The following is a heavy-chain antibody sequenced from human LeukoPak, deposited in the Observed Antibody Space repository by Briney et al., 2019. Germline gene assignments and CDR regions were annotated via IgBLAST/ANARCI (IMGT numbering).Heavy chain of an antibody. CDR1: GFTFSSYW. Sequence: GGSLRLSCAASGFTFSSYWMSWVRQAPGKGLEWVAHIKQDGSEIYYVDSVKGRFTISRDNAKNSLYPQMDSLRAEDTAVYYCASWSSGSPPTNIWGQGSLVTVSS. V-gene: IGHV3-7*01. CDR3: ASWSSGSPPTNI. CDR2: IKQDGSEI. D-gene: IGHD6-19*01. J-gene: IGHJ4*02.